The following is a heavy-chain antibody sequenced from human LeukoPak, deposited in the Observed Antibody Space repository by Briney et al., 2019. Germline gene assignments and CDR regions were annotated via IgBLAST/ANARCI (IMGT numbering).Heavy chain of an antibody. J-gene: IGHJ5*02. CDR1: GFTFSRYG. Sequence: QPGRSLRLSCAASGFTFSRYGMHWVRQAPGKGLEWVAVISYDGSNEYFPDSVKGRFTISRDNSKNTLYLQMHSLRAEDTAVYYCTKAEFSSSWYNLKGPFDPWGQGTLVTVSS. CDR2: ISYDGSNE. D-gene: IGHD6-13*01. V-gene: IGHV3-30*18. CDR3: TKAEFSSSWYNLKGPFDP.